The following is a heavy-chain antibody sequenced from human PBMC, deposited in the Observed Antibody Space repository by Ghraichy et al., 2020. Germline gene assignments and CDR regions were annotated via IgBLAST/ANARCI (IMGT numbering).Heavy chain of an antibody. CDR2: IYYSGST. CDR1: GGSISSYY. J-gene: IGHJ4*02. D-gene: IGHD6-13*01. CDR3: ARHDGGSIAAAGAFDY. V-gene: IGHV4-59*08. Sequence: SETLSLTCTVSGGSISSYYWSWIRQPPGKGLEWIGYIYYSGSTNYNPSLKSRVTISVDTSKNQFSLKLSSVTAADTAVYYCARHDGGSIAAAGAFDYWGQGTLVTVSS.